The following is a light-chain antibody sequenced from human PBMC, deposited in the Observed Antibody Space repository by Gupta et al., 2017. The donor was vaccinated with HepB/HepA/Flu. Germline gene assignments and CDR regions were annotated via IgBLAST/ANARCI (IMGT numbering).Light chain of an antibody. CDR2: WAS. Sequence: DIVMIQSPDSLAVSLGERATINCKSSQSVLYSSNNKNYLAWYQQKPGQPPKLLIYWASTRESGVPDRFSGSGSGTDFTLTISSLQAEDVAVYYCQQYDSTPHSFGQGTKLEIK. J-gene: IGKJ2*01. CDR1: QSVLYSSNNKNY. CDR3: QQYDSTPHS. V-gene: IGKV4-1*01.